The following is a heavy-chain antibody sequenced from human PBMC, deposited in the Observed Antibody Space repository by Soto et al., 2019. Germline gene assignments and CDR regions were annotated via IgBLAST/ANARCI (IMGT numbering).Heavy chain of an antibody. CDR3: AKDFVDTSDYTFDS. CDR2: ISWNSGSI. Sequence: ELQLVESGGGLVQPGSSLRLSCVFSGFMFGDYAFHWVRQAPGKGLEWVAGISWNSGSIGYADSVRGRFTITRDNFKNLVQLEMNNLRPEDTAFYYCAKDFVDTSDYTFDSWGQGTLVSVS. J-gene: IGHJ4*02. V-gene: IGHV3-9*01. D-gene: IGHD3-16*01. CDR1: GFMFGDYA.